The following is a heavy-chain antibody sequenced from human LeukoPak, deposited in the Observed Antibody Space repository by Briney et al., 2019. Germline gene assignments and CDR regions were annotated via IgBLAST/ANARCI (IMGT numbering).Heavy chain of an antibody. V-gene: IGHV1-46*01. J-gene: IGHJ4*02. D-gene: IGHD2-21*02. Sequence: ASVKVSCKASGYTFTSYYMHWVRQAPGQGLEWMGIINPSGGSTSYAQKFQGRVTMTRDMSTSTVYMELSSLRSEDTAVYYCARAYMTATRHFDSWGQGTLVTASS. CDR2: INPSGGST. CDR3: ARAYMTATRHFDS. CDR1: GYTFTSYY.